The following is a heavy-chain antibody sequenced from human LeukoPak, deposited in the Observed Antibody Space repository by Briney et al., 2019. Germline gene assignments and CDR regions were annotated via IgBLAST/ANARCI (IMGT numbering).Heavy chain of an antibody. CDR2: IRTSTEGANYA. D-gene: IGHD3-9*01. CDR1: GFTFSYYP. CDR3: ARDQRYAFDY. J-gene: IGHJ4*02. V-gene: IGHV3-48*02. Sequence: GGSLRLSGATSGFTFSYYPMNWVRQAPGKGLEWVSNIRTSTEGANYAIYADSVKGRVTVSRNDDKHTLYLHMQRLRDDDPAVYYCARDQRYAFDYWGQGILVTVSS.